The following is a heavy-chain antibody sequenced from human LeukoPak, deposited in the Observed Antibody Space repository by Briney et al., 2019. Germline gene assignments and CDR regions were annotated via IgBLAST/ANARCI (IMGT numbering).Heavy chain of an antibody. D-gene: IGHD3-22*01. V-gene: IGHV1-69*13. CDR3: ARAYYYDSSGSKPNYYYYYYYMDV. J-gene: IGHJ6*03. CDR1: GGTFSSYA. Sequence: SVKVSCKASGGTFSSYAISWVRQAPGQGLEWMGGIIPIFGTANYAQKFQGRVTITADESTSTAYMELSSLRSEDTAVYYCARAYYYDSSGSKPNYYYYYYYMDVWGKGTTVTISS. CDR2: IIPIFGTA.